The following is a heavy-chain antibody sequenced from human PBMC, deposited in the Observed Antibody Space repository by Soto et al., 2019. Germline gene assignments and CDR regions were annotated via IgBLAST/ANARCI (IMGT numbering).Heavy chain of an antibody. CDR2: IHYTGYT. CDR3: TRLPESLEFVDF. CDR1: GYSISSGYY. J-gene: IGHJ4*02. D-gene: IGHD1-1*01. V-gene: IGHV4-38-2*01. Sequence: ETLSLTCAVSGYSISSGYYWGCTRQPPGKGLEWVGSIHYTGYTYYNPSLKSRATMSVDTSNNQFSLRLGSVTAADTAVYYCTRLPESLEFVDFWGQGTLVTVSS.